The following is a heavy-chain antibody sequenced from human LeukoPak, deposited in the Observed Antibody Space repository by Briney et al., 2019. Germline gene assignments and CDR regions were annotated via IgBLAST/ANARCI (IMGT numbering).Heavy chain of an antibody. Sequence: WASVKVSCKASGYTFTSYGFSWVRQAPGQGLEWMGWISAYNGNTNYAQKFQGRVTMTTDTSTSTAYMELSSLRSEDTAVYYCARVRRDGYNAVDYWGQGTLVTVSS. D-gene: IGHD5-24*01. V-gene: IGHV1-18*01. CDR1: GYTFTSYG. CDR2: ISAYNGNT. CDR3: ARVRRDGYNAVDY. J-gene: IGHJ4*02.